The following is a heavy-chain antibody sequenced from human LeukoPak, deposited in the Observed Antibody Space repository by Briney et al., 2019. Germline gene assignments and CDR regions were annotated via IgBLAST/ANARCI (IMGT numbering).Heavy chain of an antibody. CDR1: GGSFSGYY. J-gene: IGHJ4*02. Sequence: SETLSLTCAVYGGSFSGYYWSWIRQPPGKGLEWIGEINHSGSTNYNPSLKSRVTISVDTSKNQFSLKLSSVTAADTAVYYCARRLERRGGFDYWGQGTLVTVSS. CDR3: ARRLERRGGFDY. V-gene: IGHV4-34*01. CDR2: INHSGST. D-gene: IGHD1-1*01.